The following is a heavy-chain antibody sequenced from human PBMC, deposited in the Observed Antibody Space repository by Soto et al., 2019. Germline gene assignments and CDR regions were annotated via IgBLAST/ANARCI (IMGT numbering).Heavy chain of an antibody. D-gene: IGHD6-19*01. CDR2: ISNDGSKK. CDR1: GFAFSNYG. CDR3: ARDVAMPTGLGLGY. V-gene: IGHV3-30*03. Sequence: GGSLRLSCAASGFAFSNYGIHWVRQAPGRGLEWVAHISNDGSKKFYGDSVKGRFTISRDNSENTVYLQMTSLRPDDTAVFYCARDVAMPTGLGLGYWGQGTLVTVSS. J-gene: IGHJ4*02.